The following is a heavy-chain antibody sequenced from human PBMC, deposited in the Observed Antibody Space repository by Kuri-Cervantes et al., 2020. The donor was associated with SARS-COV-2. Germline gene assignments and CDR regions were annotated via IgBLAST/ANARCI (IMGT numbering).Heavy chain of an antibody. J-gene: IGHJ6*02. CDR3: ARDDTYSSSWFRFLGRGMDV. V-gene: IGHV3-30*03. CDR1: GFTFSSCG. D-gene: IGHD6-13*01. Sequence: CAASGFTFSSCGMHWVRQAPGKGLEWVAVISYDGSNKYYADSVKGRFAISRDNSKNTLYLQMNSLRAEDTAVYYCARDDTYSSSWFRFLGRGMDVWGQGTTVTVSS. CDR2: ISYDGSNK.